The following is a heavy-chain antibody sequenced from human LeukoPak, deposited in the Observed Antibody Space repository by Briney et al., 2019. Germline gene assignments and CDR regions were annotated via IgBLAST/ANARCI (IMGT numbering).Heavy chain of an antibody. CDR1: GYTFTNYW. CDR3: ARAGYSNRWDGVDY. Sequence: GESLQISCKGSGYTFTNYWIGWVRQLPGKGPEFMGIIYPGDSDTRYSPSFQGQVTISVDKSINTAYLQWSSLKASDSAMYYCARAGYSNRWDGVDYWGQGTLVTVSS. J-gene: IGHJ4*02. CDR2: IYPGDSDT. V-gene: IGHV5-51*01. D-gene: IGHD2/OR15-2a*01.